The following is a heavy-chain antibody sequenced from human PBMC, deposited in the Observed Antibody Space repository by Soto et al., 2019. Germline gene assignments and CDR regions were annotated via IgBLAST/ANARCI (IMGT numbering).Heavy chain of an antibody. CDR3: ARESEDLTSSFDY. V-gene: IGHV3-21*01. J-gene: IGHJ4*02. CDR1: GFTFTRYS. CDR2: ISSTTNYI. Sequence: GGSLRLSCAASGFTFTRYSMNWVRQAPGKGLEWVSSISSTTNYIYYADSMKGRFTVARDNAKNSVYLEMNSLSAEDTALYYCARESEDLTSSFDYWGQGTLVTVSS.